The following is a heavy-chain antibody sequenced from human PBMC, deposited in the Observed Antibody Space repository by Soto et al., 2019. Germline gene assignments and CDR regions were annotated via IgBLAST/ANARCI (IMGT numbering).Heavy chain of an antibody. CDR3: SRDGVREDGYNPNGMFEY. V-gene: IGHV3-30*03. CDR2: ISYDGSNK. D-gene: IGHD5-12*01. Sequence: VGPLRLSCSAPGFTFMSYGMHWVRGAPSKGLEWVAVISYDGSNKYYADSVKGRFTISRDNSKNTLYLQMNSLRAEDTAVYYCSRDGVREDGYNPNGMFEYWGQGSGVTVS. CDR1: GFTFMSYG. J-gene: IGHJ4*02.